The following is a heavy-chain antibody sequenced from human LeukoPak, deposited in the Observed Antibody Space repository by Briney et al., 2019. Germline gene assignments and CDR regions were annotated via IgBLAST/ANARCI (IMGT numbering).Heavy chain of an antibody. Sequence: GGSLRLSCAASGFAFSRQDMGWVRQAPGKGLEWVSAISDSGDRTYYVDSVKGRFTIFRDNSKNTLYLQMNSLRADDTAVYYCAKDARRSSGWYFFDHWGQGILVTVSS. J-gene: IGHJ4*02. CDR2: ISDSGDRT. D-gene: IGHD6-19*01. CDR3: AKDARRSSGWYFFDH. V-gene: IGHV3-23*01. CDR1: GFAFSRQD.